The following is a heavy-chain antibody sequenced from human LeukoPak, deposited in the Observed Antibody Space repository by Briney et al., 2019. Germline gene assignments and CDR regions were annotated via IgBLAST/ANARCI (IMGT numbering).Heavy chain of an antibody. CDR2: ISWNSGSI. Sequence: GRSVRLLCAAWGFTFYHYDMLWVRQAPGKGLVWVSGISWNSGSIGCAGSVKGRFTISRDNAKNYLYLQMNSLIAKGTALYDFAKDIAPKVIAADPYYYCGMDVWGQGTTVTVS. D-gene: IGHD6-13*01. V-gene: IGHV3-9*01. J-gene: IGHJ6*02. CDR1: GFTFYHYD. CDR3: AKDIAPKVIAADPYYYCGMDV.